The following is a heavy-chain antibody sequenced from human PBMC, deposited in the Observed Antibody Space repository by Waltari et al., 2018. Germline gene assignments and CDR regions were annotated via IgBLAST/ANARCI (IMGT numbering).Heavy chain of an antibody. CDR1: GGSIGRNTFY. J-gene: IGHJ5*02. V-gene: IGHV4-39*07. Sequence: QVQLQESGPGLVKSSETLSLTCTVSGGSIGRNTFYGAWIRQPPGKRMEWMASINYSGSTYYKPSLKSRVTRSVDTSRNQLSLRLTSVTAADTAVYFCVREWSSSSSWFDPWGQGTLVTVSS. D-gene: IGHD6-6*01. CDR3: VREWSSSSSWFDP. CDR2: INYSGST.